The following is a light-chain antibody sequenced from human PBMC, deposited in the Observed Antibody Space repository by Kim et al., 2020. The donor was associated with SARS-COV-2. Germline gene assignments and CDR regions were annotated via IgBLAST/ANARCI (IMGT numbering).Light chain of an antibody. Sequence: VSPGQAASITCSGDRLGDKYVCWYQQKPGQSPVRVIYEDSRRPSGIPERFLGSNSGNTATLTISGTQAMDEADYYCQAWDSGTGVFGGGTQLTVL. CDR1: RLGDKY. V-gene: IGLV3-1*01. J-gene: IGLJ3*02. CDR3: QAWDSGTGV. CDR2: EDS.